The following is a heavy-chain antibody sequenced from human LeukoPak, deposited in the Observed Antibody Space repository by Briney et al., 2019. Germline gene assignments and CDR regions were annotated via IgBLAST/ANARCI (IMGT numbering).Heavy chain of an antibody. CDR2: INWSGGGT. V-gene: IGHV3-9*01. D-gene: IGHD1-26*01. CDR3: AKHMRATNTYSFFGLDV. CDR1: GFTFKDYG. J-gene: IGHJ6*02. Sequence: GRSLRLSCAATGFTFKDYGMHWVRQPPGEGLEWVSSINWSGGGTDYADSVKGRFTISRDNAKNSLYLQLSSLRPEDTALYYCAKHMRATNTYSFFGLDVWGQGTTVTVSS.